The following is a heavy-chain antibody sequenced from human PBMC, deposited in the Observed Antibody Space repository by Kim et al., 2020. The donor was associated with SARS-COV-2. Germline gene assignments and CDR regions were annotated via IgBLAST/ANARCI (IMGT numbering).Heavy chain of an antibody. D-gene: IGHD6-19*01. CDR1: GFTFNNYA. J-gene: IGHJ4*01. Sequence: GGSLRLSCAASGFTFNNYAMSWVRQAPGKGLEWVSAISASGKNTFYADSVKGRFTISRDNSKNTLYLQMNSLRAEDTAVYYCGKDGGGWWTSCWYYFDYWGQGILVTVSS. CDR2: ISASGKNT. CDR3: GKDGGGWWTSCWYYFDY. V-gene: IGHV3-23*01.